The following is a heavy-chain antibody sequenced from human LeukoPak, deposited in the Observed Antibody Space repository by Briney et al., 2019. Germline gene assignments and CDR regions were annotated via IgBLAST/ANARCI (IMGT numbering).Heavy chain of an antibody. CDR3: ATVATVPPYFPN. CDR2: IRHDGGED. V-gene: IGHV3-30*02. D-gene: IGHD4-17*01. J-gene: IGHJ1*01. Sequence: GGSLRLSCATSGFSFSGYGFHWVRQAPGKGPEWVACIRHDGGEDWYADSVQGRFTISRDNAKNSLYLQMNSLRAEDTAVYYCATVATVPPYFPNWGQGTLVTVSS. CDR1: GFSFSGYG.